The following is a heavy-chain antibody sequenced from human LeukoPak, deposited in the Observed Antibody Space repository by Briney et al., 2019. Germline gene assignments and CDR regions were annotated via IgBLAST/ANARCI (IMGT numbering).Heavy chain of an antibody. CDR2: INRDGSGK. V-gene: IGHV3-7*05. D-gene: IGHD3-22*01. J-gene: IGHJ4*02. CDR1: GFAFSSYW. Sequence: PGGSLRLSCAASGFAFSSYWMTWVRQAPGKGMEWVASINRDGSGKYYVDSVKGRFSISRDNAKNSLYLQMNSLTAEDTAVYYCAADSDRRSDYWGQGTLVSVSS. CDR3: AADSDRRSDY.